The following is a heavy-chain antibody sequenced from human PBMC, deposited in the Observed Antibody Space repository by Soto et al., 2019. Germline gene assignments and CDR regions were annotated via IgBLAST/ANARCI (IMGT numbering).Heavy chain of an antibody. J-gene: IGHJ5*02. CDR2: IYSSGGT. D-gene: IGHD3-3*01. Sequence: SETLSLTCTVSGGAISGYYWTWIRQSAGKGLEWIGRIYSSGGTKYNPSLQSRVTMSLDTSKNQFSLRLTSVTAADTAVYYCARGQRFSDSFDPWGQGTLDTVSS. CDR3: ARGQRFSDSFDP. V-gene: IGHV4-4*07. CDR1: GGAISGYY.